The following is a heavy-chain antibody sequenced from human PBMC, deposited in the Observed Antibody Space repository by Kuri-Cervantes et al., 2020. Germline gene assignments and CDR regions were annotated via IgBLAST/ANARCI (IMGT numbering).Heavy chain of an antibody. CDR2: ISGSGGST. Sequence: GESLKISCAASGFTFSSYAMSWVRQAPGKGLEWVSAISGSGGSTYYADSVKGRFTISGDNSKNTLYLQMNSLRAEDTAVYYCARDSGSYSTYGMDVWGQGTTVTVSS. V-gene: IGHV3-23*01. CDR3: ARDSGSYSTYGMDV. J-gene: IGHJ6*02. CDR1: GFTFSSYA. D-gene: IGHD1-26*01.